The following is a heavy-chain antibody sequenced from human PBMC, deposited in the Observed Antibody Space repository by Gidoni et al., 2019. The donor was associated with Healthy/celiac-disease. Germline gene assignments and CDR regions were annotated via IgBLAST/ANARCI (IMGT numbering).Heavy chain of an antibody. Sequence: QVQLVQSGAEVKKPGSSVKVYCKASGGTFSSYAISWGRQAPGQGLEWMGGIIPILGIANYAQKFQGRVTITADKSTSTAYMELSSLRSEDTAVYYCARVSSELSGLLEGAPSRDYWGQGTLVTVSS. CDR2: IIPILGIA. J-gene: IGHJ4*02. D-gene: IGHD3-3*01. CDR3: ARVSSELSGLLEGAPSRDY. V-gene: IGHV1-69*10. CDR1: GGTFSSYA.